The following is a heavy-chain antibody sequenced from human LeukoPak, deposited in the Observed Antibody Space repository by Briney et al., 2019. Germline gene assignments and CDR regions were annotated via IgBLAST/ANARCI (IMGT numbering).Heavy chain of an antibody. CDR2: IYPGDSDT. J-gene: IGHJ3*02. CDR1: GYSFTSYW. V-gene: IGHV5-51*01. D-gene: IGHD3-22*01. CDR3: ARSVNYYYDSDHDAFDI. Sequence: GESLKISCKGSGYSFTSYWIGWVRQMPGKGLEWMGIIYPGDSDTRYSPSFQGQVTISADKSISTAYLQWSSLKASDTAMYYCARSVNYYYDSDHDAFDIWGQGTMVTVSS.